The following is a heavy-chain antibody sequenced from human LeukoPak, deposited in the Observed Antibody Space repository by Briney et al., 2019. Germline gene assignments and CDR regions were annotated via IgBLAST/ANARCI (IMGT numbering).Heavy chain of an antibody. CDR1: GFTFSSYS. CDR3: ARDRNWPAFDI. Sequence: PGGSLRLSCAASGFTFSSYSMNWVRQAPGKGLEWVSSISSSSYIYYADSVKGRFTISRDNAKNSLYLQMNSLRAEDTAVYYCARDRNWPAFDIWGQGTMVTVSS. CDR2: ISSSSYI. J-gene: IGHJ3*02. V-gene: IGHV3-21*01.